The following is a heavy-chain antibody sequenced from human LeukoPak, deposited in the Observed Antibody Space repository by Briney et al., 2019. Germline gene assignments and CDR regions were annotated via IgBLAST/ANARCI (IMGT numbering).Heavy chain of an antibody. CDR3: ARDSYDILTGYYSEEVWFDP. Sequence: SVKVSCKASGGTFSSYAISWVRQASGQGLEWMGGIIPIFGTANYAQKFQGRVTITADESTSTAYMELSSLRSEDTAVYYCARDSYDILTGYYSEEVWFDPWGQGTLVTVSS. V-gene: IGHV1-69*13. CDR1: GGTFSSYA. J-gene: IGHJ5*02. CDR2: IIPIFGTA. D-gene: IGHD3-9*01.